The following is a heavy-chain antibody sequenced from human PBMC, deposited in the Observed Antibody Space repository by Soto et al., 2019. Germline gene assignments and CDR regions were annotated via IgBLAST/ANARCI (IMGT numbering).Heavy chain of an antibody. CDR1: GFTFSSYG. Sequence: QVQLVESGGGVVQPGRSLRLSCAASGFTFSSYGMHWVRQAPGKGLEWVAVISYDGSNKYYADSVKGRFTISRDNSNNTLYLQMNSLIAEATAVYYCAKEQLRGVRGVITYYYGMDVWGQGTTVTVYS. J-gene: IGHJ6*02. D-gene: IGHD3-10*01. CDR2: ISYDGSNK. V-gene: IGHV3-30*18. CDR3: AKEQLRGVRGVITYYYGMDV.